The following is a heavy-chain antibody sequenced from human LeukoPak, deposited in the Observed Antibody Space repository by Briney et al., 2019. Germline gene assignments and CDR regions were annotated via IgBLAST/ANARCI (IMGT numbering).Heavy chain of an antibody. CDR3: AKDLVVGARPRYYFDY. V-gene: IGHV3-23*01. J-gene: IGHJ4*02. CDR2: ISGSGGST. Sequence: GGSLRLSCAASGFTFSSYAMSWVRQAPGKGLEWVSAISGSGGSTYYADSVKGRFTISRDNSKNTLYLQMNSLRAEDTAVYYCAKDLVVGARPRYYFDYWGQGTLVIVSS. CDR1: GFTFSSYA. D-gene: IGHD1-26*01.